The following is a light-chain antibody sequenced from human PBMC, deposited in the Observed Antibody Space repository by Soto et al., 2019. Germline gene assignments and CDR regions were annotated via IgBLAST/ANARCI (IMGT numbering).Light chain of an antibody. J-gene: IGKJ1*01. CDR1: QSLSSNY. V-gene: IGKV3-20*01. CDR3: QQYGSSGT. CDR2: GAS. Sequence: EIVLTQSPGTLSLSPGDRATLSCRASQSLSSNYLAWSQQKPGQAPRLLIYGASNRATGIPGRISGGGSGTYFTLTISRPHPEVFALYYYQQYGSSGTFGQGTKVDIK.